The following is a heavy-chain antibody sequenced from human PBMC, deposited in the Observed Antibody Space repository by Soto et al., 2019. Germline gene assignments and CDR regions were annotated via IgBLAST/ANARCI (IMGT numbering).Heavy chain of an antibody. CDR3: ARDRGWSLFDY. D-gene: IGHD6-19*01. V-gene: IGHV3-74*01. Sequence: PGGSLRLSCAASGFTFSSCWMYWVRQAPGKGLVWVSRTNSDGSDTSYADSVKGRFTISRDNAKNTLYLQMNSLRAEDTAVYYCARDRGWSLFDYWGQGTLVTVSS. J-gene: IGHJ4*02. CDR1: GFTFSSCW. CDR2: TNSDGSDT.